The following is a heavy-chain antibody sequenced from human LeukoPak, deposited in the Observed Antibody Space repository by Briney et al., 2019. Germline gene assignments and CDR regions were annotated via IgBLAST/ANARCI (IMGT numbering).Heavy chain of an antibody. D-gene: IGHD1-1*01. J-gene: IGHJ4*02. Sequence: GGTLRLSCAASGFTFSSYGMSWVRQAPGKGLEWVSAISGSGGSTYYADSVKGRFTISRDNSKNTLYLQMNSLRAEDTAVYYCAKDQTTGTTGLDYWGQGTLVTVSS. V-gene: IGHV3-23*01. CDR1: GFTFSSYG. CDR3: AKDQTTGTTGLDY. CDR2: ISGSGGST.